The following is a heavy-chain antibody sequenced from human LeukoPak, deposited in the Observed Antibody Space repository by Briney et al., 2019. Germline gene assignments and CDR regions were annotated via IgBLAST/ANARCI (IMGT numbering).Heavy chain of an antibody. V-gene: IGHV3-23*01. D-gene: IGHD2-2*01. J-gene: IGHJ4*02. CDR3: AKDPTRIAYCSSTSCHQPD. Sequence: PGGSLRLSCAASGFTFSSYGMSWVRQAPGKGLEWVSAISGSGGSTYYADSVKGRFTISRDNSKNTLYLQMNSLRAEDTAVYYCAKDPTRIAYCSSTSCHQPDWGQGTLVTVSS. CDR1: GFTFSSYG. CDR2: ISGSGGST.